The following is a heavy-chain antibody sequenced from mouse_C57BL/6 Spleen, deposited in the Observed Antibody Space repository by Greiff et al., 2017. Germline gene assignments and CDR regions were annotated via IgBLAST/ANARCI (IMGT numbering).Heavy chain of an antibody. CDR1: GYTFTSYW. CDR2: IYPGNSDT. V-gene: IGHV1-5*01. J-gene: IGHJ3*01. Sequence: VQLQQSGTVLARPGASVKMSCKTSGYTFTSYWMHWVKKRPGRGLEWIGAIYPGNSDTRYNQKFKGKAKLTAVTSASTAYMEISSLPNGDASVFYCTTGEGVRLFAYWGQGTLVTVSA. CDR3: TTGEGVRLFAY.